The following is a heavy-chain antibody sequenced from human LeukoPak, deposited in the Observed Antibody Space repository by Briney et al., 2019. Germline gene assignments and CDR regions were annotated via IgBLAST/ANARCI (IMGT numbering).Heavy chain of an antibody. CDR3: ARVVAAAGEVRQTIDY. Sequence: PSETLSLTCTVSGGSISTSNYYWGWIRQPPGKGLEWIGNIFYSGSTYYSPSLRSRVTISLDTSRNQFSLKLSSVTAADTAVYYCARVVAAAGEVRQTIDYWGQGTLVTVSS. V-gene: IGHV4-39*07. CDR2: IFYSGST. D-gene: IGHD6-13*01. J-gene: IGHJ4*02. CDR1: GGSISTSNYY.